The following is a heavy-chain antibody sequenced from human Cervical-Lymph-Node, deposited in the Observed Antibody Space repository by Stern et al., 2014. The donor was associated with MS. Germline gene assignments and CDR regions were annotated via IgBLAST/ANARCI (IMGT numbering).Heavy chain of an antibody. V-gene: IGHV5-51*03. CDR2: IYPDDSDI. CDR1: GYTFTNNW. Sequence: VQLEESGAEVKKPGESLKISCKGSGYTFTNNWIAWVRQMPGQGLEWMGIIYPDDSDIRYSPSLQGQVTISADKSISTAYLQWSSLKAADSAVYYCARPPPRRKWDDPNYGMDVWGQGTTVTVSS. CDR3: ARPPPRRKWDDPNYGMDV. D-gene: IGHD1-1*01. J-gene: IGHJ6*02.